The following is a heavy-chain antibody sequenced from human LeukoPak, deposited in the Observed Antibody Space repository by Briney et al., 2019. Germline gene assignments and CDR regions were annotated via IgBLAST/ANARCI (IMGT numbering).Heavy chain of an antibody. CDR1: GFTFSSYE. CDR3: ASASGYYYDY. CDR2: ISGSSSYT. Sequence: GGSLRLSCAASGFTFSSYEMNWVRQAPGKGLEWVSYISGSSSYTNYADSVKGRFTISRDNAKNSLYVQMNSLRAEDTAVYYCASASGYYYDYWGQGTLVTVSS. J-gene: IGHJ4*02. V-gene: IGHV3-48*03. D-gene: IGHD3-22*01.